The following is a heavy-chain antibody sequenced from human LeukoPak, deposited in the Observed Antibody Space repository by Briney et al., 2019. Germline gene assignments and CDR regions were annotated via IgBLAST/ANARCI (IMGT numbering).Heavy chain of an antibody. J-gene: IGHJ4*02. Sequence: PGRSLRLSCAASGFTFSSYEMNCVRQAPGKGLQWVSGISSSGTTIYYADSMKGRFTISREYAKNSLYLQMNSLRAEDTAVYYCARKYCSATSCLFDNWGQGTLVTVSS. D-gene: IGHD2-2*01. CDR2: ISSSGTTI. V-gene: IGHV3-48*03. CDR3: ARKYCSATSCLFDN. CDR1: GFTFSSYE.